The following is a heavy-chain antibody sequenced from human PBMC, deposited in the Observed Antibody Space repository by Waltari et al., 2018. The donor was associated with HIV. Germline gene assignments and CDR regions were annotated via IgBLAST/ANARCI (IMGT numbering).Heavy chain of an antibody. D-gene: IGHD6-19*01. Sequence: EVQLVVSGGGLVKPGGSLRLSCAGAGVTFSRYGMNWVRQAPGKGLEWVAYISSSSGHMKYADSVKCRFTISRDNAKNSLYLQINSLRAEDTAVYYCASRSSGRVAYGLDVWGQGTTVIVSS. J-gene: IGHJ6*02. CDR2: ISSSSGHM. V-gene: IGHV3-21*01. CDR3: ASRSSGRVAYGLDV. CDR1: GVTFSRYG.